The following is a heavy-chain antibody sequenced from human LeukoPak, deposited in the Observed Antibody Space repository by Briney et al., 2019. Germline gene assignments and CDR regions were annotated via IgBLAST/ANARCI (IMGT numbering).Heavy chain of an antibody. CDR3: ARHYGP. J-gene: IGHJ5*02. CDR2: GYSSGST. V-gene: IGHV4-39*01. D-gene: IGHD4-17*01. Sequence: SETLSLTCTVSGDSVNTNTYYWGWIRQPPGKGLEWIGSGYSSGSTYYNPSLKSRVTISVDTSKNQFSLTLTSVTAADTAVYYCARHYGPWGQGTLVVVSS. CDR1: GDSVNTNTYY.